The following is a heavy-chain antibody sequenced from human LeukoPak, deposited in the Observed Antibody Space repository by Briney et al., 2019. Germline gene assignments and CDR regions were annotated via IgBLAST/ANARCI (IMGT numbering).Heavy chain of an antibody. CDR1: GYTFSNFG. J-gene: IGHJ4*02. CDR3: ARDGTSTDDY. CDR2: ISGNNDNP. V-gene: IGHV1-18*01. D-gene: IGHD2-2*01. Sequence: ASVRVSCKASGYTFSNFGINWVRQAPGQGLEWMGWISGNNDNPNYGQKFQGRFTVTTDSSTNTAYMELRNLGFDDTAVYYCARDGTSTDDYWGQGTLVTASS.